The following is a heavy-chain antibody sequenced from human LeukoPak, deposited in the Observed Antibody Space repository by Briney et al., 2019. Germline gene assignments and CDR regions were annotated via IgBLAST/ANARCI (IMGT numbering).Heavy chain of an antibody. CDR1: GFTFSSYA. V-gene: IGHV3-30-3*01. CDR3: ARDRRVGAGYFDY. D-gene: IGHD1-26*01. CDR2: ISYDGSNK. Sequence: PGGSLRLSCAASGFTFSSYAMHWVRQAPGKGLEWVAVISYDGSNKYYADSVKGRFTISRDNSKNTLYLQMNSLRAEDTAVYYCARDRRVGAGYFDYWGQGTLVTVSS. J-gene: IGHJ4*02.